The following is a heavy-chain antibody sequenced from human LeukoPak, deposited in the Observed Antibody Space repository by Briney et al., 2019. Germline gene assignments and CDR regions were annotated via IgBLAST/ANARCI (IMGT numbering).Heavy chain of an antibody. CDR1: GGSISSYY. CDR3: ARDRIVVVPAAMYYFDY. D-gene: IGHD2-2*01. CDR2: IYTSGST. Sequence: SETLSPTCTVSGGSISSYYWSWIRQPAGKGLEWIGRIYTSGSTNYNPSLKSRVTISVDKSKNQFSLKLSSVTAADTAVYYCARDRIVVVPAAMYYFDYWGQGTLVTVSS. J-gene: IGHJ4*02. V-gene: IGHV4-4*07.